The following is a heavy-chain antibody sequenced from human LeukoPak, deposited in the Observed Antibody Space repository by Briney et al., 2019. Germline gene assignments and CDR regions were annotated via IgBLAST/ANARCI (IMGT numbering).Heavy chain of an antibody. Sequence: SVKLSCKASGGTFSSYAISWVRQAPGQGLEWMGGIIPIFGTANYAQKFQGRVTITTDESTSTAYMGLSSLRSEDTAVYYCARDERITGTYNWFDPWGQGTLVTVSS. J-gene: IGHJ5*02. CDR2: IIPIFGTA. V-gene: IGHV1-69*05. CDR3: ARDERITGTYNWFDP. CDR1: GGTFSSYA. D-gene: IGHD1-20*01.